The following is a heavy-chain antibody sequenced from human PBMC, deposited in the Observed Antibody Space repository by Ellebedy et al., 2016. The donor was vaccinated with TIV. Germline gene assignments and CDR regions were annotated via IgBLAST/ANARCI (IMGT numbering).Heavy chain of an antibody. CDR1: GFTFSSYE. Sequence: GESLKISCAASGFTFSSYEMNWVRQAPGKGLEWVSYISSSGSTIYYAESVKGRFTISRDNAKNSLYLQMNSLRAEDTAVYYCARAKWFGEGGSYYYGMDVWGQGTTVTVSS. J-gene: IGHJ6*02. D-gene: IGHD3-10*01. V-gene: IGHV3-48*03. CDR2: ISSSGSTI. CDR3: ARAKWFGEGGSYYYGMDV.